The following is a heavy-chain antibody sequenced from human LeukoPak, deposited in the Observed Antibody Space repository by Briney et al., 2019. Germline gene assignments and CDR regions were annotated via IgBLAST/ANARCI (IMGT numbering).Heavy chain of an antibody. CDR3: VRESDGYYYYGMDV. D-gene: IGHD5-24*01. CDR2: ISAYNGNT. Sequence: ASVKVSCKASGYTFTSYGISWVRQAPGQGLEWMGWISAYNGNTNYAQKLQGRVTMTTDTSTSTAYMELRSLRSDDTAVYYCVRESDGYYYYGMDVWGQGTTVTVSS. CDR1: GYTFTSYG. V-gene: IGHV1-18*01. J-gene: IGHJ6*02.